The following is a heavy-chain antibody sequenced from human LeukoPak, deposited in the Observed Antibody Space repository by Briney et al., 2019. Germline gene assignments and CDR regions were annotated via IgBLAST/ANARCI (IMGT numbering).Heavy chain of an antibody. J-gene: IGHJ6*03. CDR1: GFTFSSYG. CDR3: ARSSREDSMVRGVVSYYYYMDV. D-gene: IGHD3-10*01. Sequence: GGSLTLSCAPSGFTFSSYGMSWVRQAPGKGLEWVSSISGSGGSTYYGDSVKGRFTISRDNAKNSLYLQMNSLRAEDTAVYYCARSSREDSMVRGVVSYYYYMDVWGKGTTVTISS. V-gene: IGHV3-23*01. CDR2: ISGSGGST.